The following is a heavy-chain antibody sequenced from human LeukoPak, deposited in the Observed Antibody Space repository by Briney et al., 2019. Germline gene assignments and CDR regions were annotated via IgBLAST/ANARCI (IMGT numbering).Heavy chain of an antibody. CDR2: IYTSGST. J-gene: IGHJ6*03. Sequence: PSETLSLTXTVSGGSISSYYWSWIRQPAGKGLEWIGRIYTSGSTNYNPSLKSRVTISVDTSKNQFSLKLSSVTAADTAVYYCARGGTIFGVVSHFSYYYYMDVWGKGTTVTVSS. V-gene: IGHV4-4*07. CDR3: ARGGTIFGVVSHFSYYYYMDV. CDR1: GGSISSYY. D-gene: IGHD3-3*01.